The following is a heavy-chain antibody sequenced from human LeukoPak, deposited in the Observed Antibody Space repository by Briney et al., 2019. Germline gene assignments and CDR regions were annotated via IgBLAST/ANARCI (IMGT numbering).Heavy chain of an antibody. CDR3: ARDPQRWPLDPPHFDY. J-gene: IGHJ4*02. Sequence: GGSLRLSCAASGLTFSSYSMNWVRQAPGKGLEWVSSTSSSSSYIYYADSVKGRFTISRDNAKNSLYLQMNSLRAEDTAVYYGARDPQRWPLDPPHFDYGGQGTLVTVSS. V-gene: IGHV3-21*01. CDR2: TSSSSSYI. D-gene: IGHD3/OR15-3a*01. CDR1: GLTFSSYS.